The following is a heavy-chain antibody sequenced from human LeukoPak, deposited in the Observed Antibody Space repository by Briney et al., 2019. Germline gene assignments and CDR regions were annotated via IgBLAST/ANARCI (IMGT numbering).Heavy chain of an antibody. Sequence: ASVKVSCKASGGTFSSYTISWVRQAPGQGLEWMGRIIPILGIANYAQKFQGRVTITADKSTSTAYMELSSLRSEDTAVYYCAHEAIFGVAPPYFDYWGQGTLVTVSS. J-gene: IGHJ4*02. CDR2: IIPILGIA. V-gene: IGHV1-69*02. D-gene: IGHD3-3*01. CDR3: AHEAIFGVAPPYFDY. CDR1: GGTFSSYT.